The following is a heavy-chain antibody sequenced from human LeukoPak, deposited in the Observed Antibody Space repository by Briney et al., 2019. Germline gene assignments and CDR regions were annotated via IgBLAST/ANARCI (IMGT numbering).Heavy chain of an antibody. CDR2: IYYSGST. J-gene: IGHJ4*02. CDR3: ARLRSTANFDY. V-gene: IGHV4-39*01. CDR1: GGSISSSSYY. Sequence: PSETLSLTCTVSGGSISSSSYYWGWIRQPPGKGLEWIGSIYYSGSTYYNPSLKSRVTISVDTSKNQFSLKLSSVTAADTAVYYCARLRSTANFDYWGQGTLVTVSS. D-gene: IGHD2-2*01.